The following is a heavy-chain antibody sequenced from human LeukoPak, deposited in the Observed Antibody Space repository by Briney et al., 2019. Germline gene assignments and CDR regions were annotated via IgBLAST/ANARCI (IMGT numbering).Heavy chain of an antibody. CDR1: RYSFTNYG. Sequence: AAAKVSCKPSRYSFTNYGISWVRQAPGQGLEWVGWISASNDNAHYAHGLEGRVTMTSETSTRTAYLELRSLRSDDTAVYYCARSTLGVEFEYWGQGSLGTVSS. V-gene: IGHV1-18*01. D-gene: IGHD7-27*01. CDR3: ARSTLGVEFEY. J-gene: IGHJ4*02. CDR2: ISASNDNA.